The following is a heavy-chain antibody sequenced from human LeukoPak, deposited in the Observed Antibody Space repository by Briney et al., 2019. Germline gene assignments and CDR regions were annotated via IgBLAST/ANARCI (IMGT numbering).Heavy chain of an antibody. CDR1: GFTFSSYA. V-gene: IGHV3-23*01. CDR2: ISGSGGST. D-gene: IGHD2-15*01. J-gene: IGHJ3*02. Sequence: GGSLRLSCAASGFTFSSYAMSWVRQAPGKGPEWVSAISGSGGSTYYADSVKGRFTISRDNSKNTLYLQMNSLRAEDTAVYYCAKDYCSGGSCYSDAFDIWGQGTMVTVSS. CDR3: AKDYCSGGSCYSDAFDI.